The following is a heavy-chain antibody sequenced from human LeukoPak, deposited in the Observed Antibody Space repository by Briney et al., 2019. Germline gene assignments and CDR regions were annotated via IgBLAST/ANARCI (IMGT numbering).Heavy chain of an antibody. J-gene: IGHJ3*02. Sequence: GGSLRLSCAASGFTFSNYMMNWVRQAPGKGLEWVSYISSSSSIIYYADSVQGRFTISRDNAKNSLYLQMSSLRAEDTAVYYCARGGLYYYGSGAAFDIWGQGTMVTVSS. CDR2: ISSSSSII. CDR1: GFTFSNYM. CDR3: ARGGLYYYGSGAAFDI. D-gene: IGHD3-10*01. V-gene: IGHV3-48*04.